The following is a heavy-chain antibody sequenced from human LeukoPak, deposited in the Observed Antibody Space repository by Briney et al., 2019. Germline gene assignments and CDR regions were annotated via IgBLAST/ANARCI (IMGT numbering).Heavy chain of an antibody. J-gene: IGHJ4*02. D-gene: IGHD5-24*01. CDR1: GFTFSNFG. Sequence: GGSLRLSCAASGFTFSNFGMHWVRQAPGKGLEWVAVIWNDGSDKYYGDSVKGRFTISRDNSDNTLYLQMNSLRGEDTAVYYCAKSTEMATIWGFFDYWGQGTLVTVSS. CDR2: IWNDGSDK. CDR3: AKSTEMATIWGFFDY. V-gene: IGHV3-33*06.